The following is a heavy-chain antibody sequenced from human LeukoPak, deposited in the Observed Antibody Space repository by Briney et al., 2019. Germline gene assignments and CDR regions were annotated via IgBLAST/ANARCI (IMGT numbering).Heavy chain of an antibody. CDR1: GYTLTELS. CDR3: ATLFGNWFDP. Sequence: GASVKVSCKVSGYTLTELSMHWVRQAPGKGLEWMGGFDPEDGETIYAQKFQGRVTMTEDTSTDTAYMELSSPRSEDTAVYCATLFGNWFDPWGQGTLVTVSS. CDR2: FDPEDGET. D-gene: IGHD3-16*01. V-gene: IGHV1-24*01. J-gene: IGHJ5*02.